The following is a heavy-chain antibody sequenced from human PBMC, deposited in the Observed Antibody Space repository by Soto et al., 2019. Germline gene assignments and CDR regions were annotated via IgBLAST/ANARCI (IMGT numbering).Heavy chain of an antibody. Sequence: PSETLSLTCTVSGGSISSGDYYWSWIRQPPGKGLEWIGYIYYSGSTYYNPSLKSRVTISVDTSKNQFSLKLSSVTAADTAVYYCARVTIFGVVIMPQPPDYWGQGTLVTVSS. CDR2: IYYSGST. D-gene: IGHD3-3*01. CDR1: GGSISSGDYY. J-gene: IGHJ4*02. V-gene: IGHV4-30-4*01. CDR3: ARVTIFGVVIMPQPPDY.